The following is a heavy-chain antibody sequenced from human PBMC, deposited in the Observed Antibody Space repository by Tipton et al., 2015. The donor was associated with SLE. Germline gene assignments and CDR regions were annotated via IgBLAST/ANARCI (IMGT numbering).Heavy chain of an antibody. Sequence: SLRLSCAASGFTFSNYAVSWVRQAPGKGLQWVSSISGSGATTYYADSLKGRFTISRDNSRDTLYLQMNSLRADDSAVYYCAKNRADVFSGSNGYYFGMDVWGQGTTVTVSS. CDR2: ISGSGATT. CDR3: AKNRADVFSGSNGYYFGMDV. CDR1: GFTFSNYA. V-gene: IGHV3-23*01. J-gene: IGHJ6*02. D-gene: IGHD1-26*01.